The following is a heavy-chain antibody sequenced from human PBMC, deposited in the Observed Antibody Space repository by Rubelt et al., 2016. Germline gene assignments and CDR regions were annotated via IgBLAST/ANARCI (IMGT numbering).Heavy chain of an antibody. Sequence: APGKGLEWVSAISGSGGGTYYADSVKGRFTISRDNSKNTLYLQMDSLRAEDTAVYYCASGRSFDYWGQGTLVTVSS. J-gene: IGHJ4*02. V-gene: IGHV3-23*01. CDR3: ASGRSFDY. D-gene: IGHD2-15*01. CDR2: ISGSGGGT.